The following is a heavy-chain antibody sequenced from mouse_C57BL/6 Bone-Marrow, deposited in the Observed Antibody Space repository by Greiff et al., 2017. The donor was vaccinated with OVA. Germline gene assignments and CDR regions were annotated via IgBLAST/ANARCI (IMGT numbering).Heavy chain of an antibody. CDR3: ARGLRLREAWFAY. Sequence: QVQLKQSGTELVKPGASVKLSCKASGYTFTSYWMHWVKQRPGQGLEWIGNINPSNGGTNYNEKFKSKATLTVDKSSSTAYMQLSSLTSEDSAVYYCARGLRLREAWFAYWGQGTLVTVSA. D-gene: IGHD3-2*02. V-gene: IGHV1-53*01. CDR2: INPSNGGT. CDR1: GYTFTSYW. J-gene: IGHJ3*01.